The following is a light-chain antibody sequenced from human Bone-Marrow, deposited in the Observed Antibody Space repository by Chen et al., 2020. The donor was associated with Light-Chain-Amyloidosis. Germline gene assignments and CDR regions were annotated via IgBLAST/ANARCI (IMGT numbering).Light chain of an antibody. V-gene: IGKV1-17*01. CDR1: QCIKND. Sequence: DIQATQSPCSLSASVGDRDTITCRASQCIKNDLGWFPQKPGKAPERLIYAASSLQRGVPSRFSGSESGTEFTLTISRLQPEDSAIYYCLQLTDYPIAFGQGTRLEI. CDR3: LQLTDYPIA. J-gene: IGKJ5*01. CDR2: AAS.